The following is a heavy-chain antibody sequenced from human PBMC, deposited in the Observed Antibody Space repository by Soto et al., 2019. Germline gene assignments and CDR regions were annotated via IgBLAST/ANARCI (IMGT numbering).Heavy chain of an antibody. CDR2: MNPNSGNT. CDR1: GYTFTSYD. D-gene: IGHD3-3*01. V-gene: IGHV1-8*01. CDR3: ARASRITIFGVVALYYGMDD. J-gene: IGHJ6*02. Sequence: ASVKVSCKASGYTFTSYDINWVRQATGQGLEWMGWMNPNSGNTGYAQKFQGRVTMTRNTCISTAYMELSSLRSEDTAVYYGARASRITIFGVVALYYGMDDWGQGTTVTVSS.